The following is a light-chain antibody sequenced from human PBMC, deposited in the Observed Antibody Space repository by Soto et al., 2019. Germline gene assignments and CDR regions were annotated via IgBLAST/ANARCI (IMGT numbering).Light chain of an antibody. CDR3: QQYGSSPLYT. J-gene: IGKJ2*01. CDR2: GAS. V-gene: IGKV3-20*01. Sequence: EIVLTQSPGTLSLSPGEIATLSCRASQSVSSSYLAWYQQKPGQAPRLLIYGASSRATGIPDRFSGSGSGTDFTLTISRLEPEDFAVYYGQQYGSSPLYTFGQGTKLEIK. CDR1: QSVSSSY.